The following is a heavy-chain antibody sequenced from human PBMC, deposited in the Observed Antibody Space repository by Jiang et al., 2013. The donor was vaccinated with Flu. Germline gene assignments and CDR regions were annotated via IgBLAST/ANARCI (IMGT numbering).Heavy chain of an antibody. J-gene: IGHJ4*02. CDR3: ARAPLGITIFRFDY. CDR2: IYYSGST. Sequence: LLKPSETLSLTCTVSGGSISSSSYYWGWIRQPPGKGLEWIGSIYYSGSTYYNPSLKSRVTISVDTSKNQFSLKLSSVTAADTAVYYCARAPLGITIFRFDYWGQGTLVTVSS. D-gene: IGHD3-9*01. CDR1: GGSISSSSYY. V-gene: IGHV4-39*01.